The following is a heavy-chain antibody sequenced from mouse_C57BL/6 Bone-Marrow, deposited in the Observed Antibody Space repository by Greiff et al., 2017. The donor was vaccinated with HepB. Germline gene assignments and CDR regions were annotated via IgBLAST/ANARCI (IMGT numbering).Heavy chain of an antibody. CDR1: GFALTSYA. CDR3: ARNPSYCSKAGFAY. CDR2: IWTGGGT. J-gene: IGHJ3*01. Sequence: VKVVESGPGLVAPSQSLSITCTVSGFALTSYAISWVRQPPGKGLEWLGVIWTGGGTNYNSALKSRLSISKDNSKSQVFLKMNSLQTDDTARYYCARNPSYCSKAGFAYWGQGTLVTVSA. V-gene: IGHV2-9-1*01. D-gene: IGHD6-1*01.